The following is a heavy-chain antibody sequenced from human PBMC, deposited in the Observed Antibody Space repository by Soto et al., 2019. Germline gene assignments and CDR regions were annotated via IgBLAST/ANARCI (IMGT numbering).Heavy chain of an antibody. D-gene: IGHD1-7*01. CDR3: AGPPELTRIYYYYGMDV. J-gene: IGHJ6*02. Sequence: QVQLVQSGAEVKKPGSSVKVSCKASGGTFSSYAISWVRQAPGQGLEWMGGIIPIFGTANYAQKFQGRVTITADEATSTAYMELSSLRSEETAVYYCAGPPELTRIYYYYGMDVWGQGTTVTVSS. V-gene: IGHV1-69*12. CDR2: IIPIFGTA. CDR1: GGTFSSYA.